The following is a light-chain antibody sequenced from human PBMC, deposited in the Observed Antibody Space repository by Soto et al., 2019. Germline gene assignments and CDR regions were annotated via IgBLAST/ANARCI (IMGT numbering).Light chain of an antibody. Sequence: EIVLTQSPATLSLSSGERATLSCRASQTVSNFLAWYQQKPGQPPRLLIYDASIRAAGFPARFSGSGSGTDFTLTINNLEPEDFAVYFCQQRGSWPLTVGGGTKVDIK. CDR1: QTVSNF. J-gene: IGKJ4*02. CDR3: QQRGSWPLT. CDR2: DAS. V-gene: IGKV3-11*01.